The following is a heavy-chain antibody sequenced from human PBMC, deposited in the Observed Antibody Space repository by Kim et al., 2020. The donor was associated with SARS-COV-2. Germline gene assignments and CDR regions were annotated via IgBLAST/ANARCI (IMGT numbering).Heavy chain of an antibody. CDR3: AREVRRYYYDSSGFDY. Sequence: SLKSRVTISVDTSKNQFSLKLSSVTAADTAVYYCAREVRRYYYDSSGFDYWGQGTLVTVSS. D-gene: IGHD3-22*01. J-gene: IGHJ4*02. V-gene: IGHV4-59*01.